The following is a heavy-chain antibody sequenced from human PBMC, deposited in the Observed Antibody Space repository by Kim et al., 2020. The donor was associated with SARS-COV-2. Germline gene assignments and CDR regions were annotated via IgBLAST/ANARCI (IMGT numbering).Heavy chain of an antibody. CDR3: ARACLTMIVVVGAFDI. V-gene: IGHV4-31*03. D-gene: IGHD3-22*01. Sequence: SETLSLTCTVSGGSISSGGYYWSWIRQHPGKGLEWIGYIYYSGSTYYNPSLKSRVTISVDTSKNQFSLKLSSVTAADTAVYYCARACLTMIVVVGAFDIWGQGTMVTVSS. J-gene: IGHJ3*02. CDR2: IYYSGST. CDR1: GGSISSGGYY.